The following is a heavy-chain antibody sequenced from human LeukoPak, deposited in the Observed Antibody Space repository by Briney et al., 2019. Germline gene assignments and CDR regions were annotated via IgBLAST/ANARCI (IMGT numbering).Heavy chain of an antibody. V-gene: IGHV1-8*01. CDR2: MNPNSGNT. J-gene: IGHJ2*01. Sequence: ASVKVSCKASGYTCTSYDINWVRQATGQGLEWMGWMNPNSGNTGYAQKFQGRVTMTRNTSISTAYMELSSLRSEDTTVYYCAGSTSRLKYFDLWGRGTLVTVSS. CDR1: GYTCTSYD. CDR3: AGSTSRLKYFDL. D-gene: IGHD2-2*01.